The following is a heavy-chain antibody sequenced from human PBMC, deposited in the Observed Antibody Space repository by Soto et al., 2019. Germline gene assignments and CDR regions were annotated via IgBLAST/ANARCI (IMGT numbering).Heavy chain of an antibody. Sequence: PSETLSLTCTVSGGSISSISSYWGWIRQPPGKGLEWIGNVYYSGSTYSNPSLKSRLTISADTSKNQFSLKLSCVTAADTAVYFCARQSEYYYASGRTAPLYGMDVWGQGTTVTVSS. D-gene: IGHD3-10*01. V-gene: IGHV4-39*01. CDR1: GGSISSISSY. J-gene: IGHJ6*02. CDR3: ARQSEYYYASGRTAPLYGMDV. CDR2: VYYSGST.